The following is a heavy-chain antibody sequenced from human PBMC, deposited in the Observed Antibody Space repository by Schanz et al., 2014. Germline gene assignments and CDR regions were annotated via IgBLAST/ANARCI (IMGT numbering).Heavy chain of an antibody. Sequence: VQLVESGGGLVQPGGSLRLSCVASGFNFSNYDIHWVRQAPGKGLEWVALIYYNGTNKYYADSVKGRFTISRDNSQNTLYLQMNTLRTEDTAVYYCAKELNRRGGQTNFYYYYGMDVWGQGTTVTVSS. J-gene: IGHJ6*02. CDR1: GFNFSNYD. V-gene: IGHV3-30*18. CDR3: AKELNRRGGQTNFYYYYGMDV. D-gene: IGHD5-12*01. CDR2: IYYNGTNK.